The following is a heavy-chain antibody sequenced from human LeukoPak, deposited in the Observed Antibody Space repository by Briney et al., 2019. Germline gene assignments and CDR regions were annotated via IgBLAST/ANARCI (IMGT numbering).Heavy chain of an antibody. Sequence: ASVKVSCKASGYTFNGYYMHWVRQAPGQGLEWMGRINPDSGGTDYAQKFQGRVTMTRDTSISTAYMDLSRLRSDDTAVYYCARLGENGLLTGYFYPWGQGTLVTVSS. CDR2: INPDSGGT. CDR3: ARLGENGLLTGYFYP. V-gene: IGHV1-2*02. J-gene: IGHJ5*02. CDR1: GYTFNGYY. D-gene: IGHD3-9*01.